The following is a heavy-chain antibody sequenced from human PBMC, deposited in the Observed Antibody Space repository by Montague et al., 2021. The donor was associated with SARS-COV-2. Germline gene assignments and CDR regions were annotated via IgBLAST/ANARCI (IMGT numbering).Heavy chain of an antibody. V-gene: IGHV4-34*01. J-gene: IGHJ4*02. CDR3: ARHGRRWLQIRPNYFDY. Sequence: SETLSLTCAVSGGSFSGFYWSWVRQSPGEGLEWIGEINRSGSINYNPSLKSRVAILVDASKKQFSLKLGSVTAADTAVYYCARHGRRWLQIRPNYFDYWGQGTLVTVSS. D-gene: IGHD5-24*01. CDR2: INRSGSI. CDR1: GGSFSGFY.